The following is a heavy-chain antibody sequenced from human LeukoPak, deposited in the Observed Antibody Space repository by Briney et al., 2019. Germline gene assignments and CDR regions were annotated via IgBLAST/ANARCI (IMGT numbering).Heavy chain of an antibody. CDR1: GGSISSSSYY. CDR2: IYYSGST. D-gene: IGHD6-6*01. V-gene: IGHV4-39*07. J-gene: IGHJ4*02. CDR3: EREEYSSSSGIDY. Sequence: SETLSLTCTVSGGSISSSSYYWGWIRQPPGKGLEWIGSIYYSGSTYYNPSLKSRVTISVDTSKNQFSLKLSSVTAADTAVYYCEREEYSSSSGIDYWGQGTLVTVSS.